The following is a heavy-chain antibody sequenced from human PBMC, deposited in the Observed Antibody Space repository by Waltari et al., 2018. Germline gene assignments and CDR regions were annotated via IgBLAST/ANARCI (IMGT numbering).Heavy chain of an antibody. CDR1: GFTVHTNF. Sequence: EAQLVESGGNLIQPGWSLSHSCAASGFTVHTNFISWVRQAPGKGLDWVSIIYSGGNTYYAGSVKGRFTISRDNYKNMVYLEMNSLRAEDTAVYYCAKQSPSYTRGWYPLESWGPGTLVTVSP. CDR3: AKQSPSYTRGWYPLES. D-gene: IGHD6-19*01. V-gene: IGHV3-53*01. CDR2: IYSGGNT. J-gene: IGHJ4*02.